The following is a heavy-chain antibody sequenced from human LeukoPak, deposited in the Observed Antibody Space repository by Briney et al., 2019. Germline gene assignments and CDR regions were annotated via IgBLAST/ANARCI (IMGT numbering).Heavy chain of an antibody. D-gene: IGHD6-19*01. CDR1: GLTVNNNY. Sequence: GGSLRLSCAASGLTVNNNYMNWVRQAPGKGLEWVSSISSSSTYIYYADSVKGRFTISRDNAKNSLYLQMNSLRAEDTAVYYCARGEAVAAPVDYWGQGTLVTVSS. J-gene: IGHJ4*02. CDR2: ISSSSTYI. CDR3: ARGEAVAAPVDY. V-gene: IGHV3-21*01.